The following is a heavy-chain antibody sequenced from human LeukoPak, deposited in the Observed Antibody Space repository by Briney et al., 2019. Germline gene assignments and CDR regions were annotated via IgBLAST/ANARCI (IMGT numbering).Heavy chain of an antibody. CDR2: IYYSGST. J-gene: IGHJ4*02. V-gene: IGHV4-39*07. Sequence: SETLSLTCTVSGGSISSSSYYWGWIRQPPGKGLEWIGTIYYSGSTYYNPSLKSRVTISVDTSKNQFSLNLSSVTAADTAVYYCARGRWSSGWFDYWGQGTLVTVSS. CDR1: GGSISSSSYY. CDR3: ARGRWSSGWFDY. D-gene: IGHD6-19*01.